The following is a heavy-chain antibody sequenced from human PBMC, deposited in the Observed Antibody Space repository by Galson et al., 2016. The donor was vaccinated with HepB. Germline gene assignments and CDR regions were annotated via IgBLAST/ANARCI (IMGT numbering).Heavy chain of an antibody. CDR3: ARDGGSGWSRLW. D-gene: IGHD6-19*01. CDR1: GYTFTSYA. Sequence: SVKVSCKASGYTFTSYAIHWVRQAPGQRLEWMGWTNNANGNTEYSQSFQGRVTFTRDTSASAAYMELSSLRSEDTAVYYCARDGGSGWSRLWWGQGTLVAVSS. V-gene: IGHV1-3*04. J-gene: IGHJ4*02. CDR2: TNNANGNT.